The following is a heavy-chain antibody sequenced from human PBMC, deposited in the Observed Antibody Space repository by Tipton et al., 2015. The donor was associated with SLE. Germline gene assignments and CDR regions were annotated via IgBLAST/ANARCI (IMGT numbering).Heavy chain of an antibody. D-gene: IGHD6-19*01. Sequence: SLRLSCAVSGFTFSSYGMHWVRQAPGKGLEWVAFIRYDGSNKYYADSVKGRFAISRDNSKNTLYLQMNSLRAEDTAVYYCAKDGLAVAGTNRMDIWGQGTMVTVS. CDR3: AKDGLAVAGTNRMDI. J-gene: IGHJ3*02. V-gene: IGHV3-30*02. CDR1: GFTFSSYG. CDR2: IRYDGSNK.